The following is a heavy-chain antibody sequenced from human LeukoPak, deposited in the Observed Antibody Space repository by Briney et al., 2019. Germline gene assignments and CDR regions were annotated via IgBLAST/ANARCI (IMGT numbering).Heavy chain of an antibody. Sequence: ASVKVSCKASGYTFTSYDINWVRQATGQGLEWMGWMNPNSGGTNYAQKFQGRVTMTRDTSISTAYMELSRLRSDDTAVYYCAREKESTVVTPGMRYWGQGTLVTVSS. CDR3: AREKESTVVTPGMRY. CDR2: MNPNSGGT. J-gene: IGHJ4*02. D-gene: IGHD4-23*01. V-gene: IGHV1-2*02. CDR1: GYTFTSYD.